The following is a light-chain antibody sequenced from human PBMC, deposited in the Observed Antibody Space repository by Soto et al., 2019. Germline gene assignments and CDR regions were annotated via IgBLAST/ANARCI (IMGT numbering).Light chain of an antibody. V-gene: IGKV1-5*01. Sequence: DIQMTQSPSTLPESVGDRVTITCRASQSISSWLAWYQQKLGRAPRLLIYDASSLESGVPSRFSGSGYGTEFTLTISSLQPDDFATYYCQQYNTYSSLTFGGGTKVEIK. CDR3: QQYNTYSSLT. CDR1: QSISSW. CDR2: DAS. J-gene: IGKJ4*01.